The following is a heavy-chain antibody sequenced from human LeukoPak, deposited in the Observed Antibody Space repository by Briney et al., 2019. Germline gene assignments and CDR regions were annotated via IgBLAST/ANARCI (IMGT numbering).Heavy chain of an antibody. J-gene: IGHJ4*02. CDR3: ARGRGYSYGSFDY. CDR1: GGTFSSYA. D-gene: IGHD5-18*01. CDR2: IIPTFGTA. V-gene: IGHV1-69*01. Sequence: SVKVSCKASGGTFSSYAISWVRQAPGQGLEWMGGIIPTFGTANYAQKFQGRVTITADESTSTAYMELSSLRSEDTAVYYCARGRGYSYGSFDYWGQGTLVTVSS.